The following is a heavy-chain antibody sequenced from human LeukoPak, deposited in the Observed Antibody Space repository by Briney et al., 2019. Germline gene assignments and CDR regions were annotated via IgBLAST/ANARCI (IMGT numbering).Heavy chain of an antibody. V-gene: IGHV4-30-4*08. CDR2: IYYSGST. CDR1: GGSISSGDYY. CDR3: ARDRQALFDY. Sequence: SETQSLTCTVSGGSISSGDYYWSWIRQPPGKGLEWIGYIYYSGSTYYNPSLKSRVTISVDTPKNQFSLKLSSVTAADTAVYYCARDRQALFDYWGQGTLVTVSS. J-gene: IGHJ4*02.